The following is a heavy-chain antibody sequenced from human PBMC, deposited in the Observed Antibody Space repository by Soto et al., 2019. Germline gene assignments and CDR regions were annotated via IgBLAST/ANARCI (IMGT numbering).Heavy chain of an antibody. CDR1: GFTFNTHW. D-gene: IGHD1-26*01. CDR3: ARGGAMGVDY. Sequence: HLGGSLRLSCTASGFTFNTHWMHWVRQAPGKGLVWASRIYFDGITTNYADSVKGRLTVSRDNAKNTVYLHVNTLRDEDTAVYYCARGGAMGVDYWGQGTLVTVSS. CDR2: IYFDGITT. J-gene: IGHJ4*02. V-gene: IGHV3-74*01.